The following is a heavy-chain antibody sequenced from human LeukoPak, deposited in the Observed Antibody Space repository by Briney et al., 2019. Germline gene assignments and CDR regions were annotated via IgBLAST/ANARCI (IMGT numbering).Heavy chain of an antibody. CDR2: ISGSGGST. J-gene: IGHJ4*02. Sequence: ESGGSLRLSCAASGFTFSSYAMSWVRQAPGKGLEWVSAISGSGGSTYYADSVKGRFTISRDNSKNTLYLQMNSLRAEDTAVYYCAKVLRGIAAAGTFDYWGQGTLVTVSS. CDR1: GFTFSSYA. CDR3: AKVLRGIAAAGTFDY. V-gene: IGHV3-23*01. D-gene: IGHD6-13*01.